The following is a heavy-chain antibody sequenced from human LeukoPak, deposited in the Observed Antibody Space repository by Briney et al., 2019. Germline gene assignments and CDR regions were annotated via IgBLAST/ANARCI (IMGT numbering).Heavy chain of an antibody. Sequence: GGSLRLSCAASGFTFSSYSMNWVRQAPGKGLEWVSSISSSSSYIYYADSVKGRFTISRDNAKNSLYLQMNSLRAEDTAVYYCARYRYCSSTSCFRDAFDTWGQGTMVTVSS. CDR1: GFTFSSYS. V-gene: IGHV3-21*01. CDR3: ARYRYCSSTSCFRDAFDT. CDR2: ISSSSSYI. D-gene: IGHD2-2*01. J-gene: IGHJ3*02.